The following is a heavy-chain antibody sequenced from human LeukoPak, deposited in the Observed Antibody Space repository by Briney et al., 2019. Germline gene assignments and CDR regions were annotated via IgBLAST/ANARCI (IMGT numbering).Heavy chain of an antibody. Sequence: GGSLRLSCVGSGFRFSTYGVHWVRQAPGKGLEWVAIISYDGSNKYYADSVKGRFTISRDNSKNTLYLQMNSLRGEDTAVYYCAKDQSDGDYSHWYFDLWGRGTLVTVSS. CDR3: AKDQSDGDYSHWYFDL. V-gene: IGHV3-30*18. D-gene: IGHD4-17*01. CDR2: ISYDGSNK. CDR1: GFRFSTYG. J-gene: IGHJ2*01.